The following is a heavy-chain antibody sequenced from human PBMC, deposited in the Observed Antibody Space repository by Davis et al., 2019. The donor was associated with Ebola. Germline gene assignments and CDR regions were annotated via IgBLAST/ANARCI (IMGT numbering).Heavy chain of an antibody. CDR2: ISYDGSNK. CDR1: GFTFSSYA. CDR3: ARETSLTD. J-gene: IGHJ4*02. V-gene: IGHV3-30-3*01. D-gene: IGHD1-20*01. Sequence: PGGSLRLSCAASGFTFSSYAMHWVRQAPGKGLEWVAVISYDGSNKYYADSVKGRFTISRDNSKNTLYLQMDSLRAEDTAVYYCARETSLTDWGQGTLVTVSS.